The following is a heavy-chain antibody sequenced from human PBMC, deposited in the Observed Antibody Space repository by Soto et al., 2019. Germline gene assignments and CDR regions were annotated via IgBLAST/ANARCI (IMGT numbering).Heavy chain of an antibody. CDR3: ATEALDYGDDALEI. D-gene: IGHD4-17*01. V-gene: IGHV1-24*01. J-gene: IGHJ3*02. CDR2: FDPEDGET. Sequence: ASVKVSCKSSGYTFSSYYMHWVRQAPGKGLEWMGGFDPEDGETIYAQKFQGRVTMTEDTSTDTAYMELSSLRSEDTAVYYCATEALDYGDDALEIWGPGPMGT. CDR1: GYTFSSYY.